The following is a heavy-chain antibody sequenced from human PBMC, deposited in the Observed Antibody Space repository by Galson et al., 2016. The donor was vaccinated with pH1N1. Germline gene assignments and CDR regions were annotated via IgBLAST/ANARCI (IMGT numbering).Heavy chain of an antibody. Sequence: SVKVSCKASGYTFTSYYMHWVRQAPGQGLEWMGIITPTGGRTSYAQKFKDSVAMTSDTSTSTVYMELNSLRSEDTAVYYCARAPYCSNATCYSVWFDPWGQGTPVTVSS. CDR2: ITPTGGRT. J-gene: IGHJ5*02. CDR3: ARAPYCSNATCYSVWFDP. CDR1: GYTFTSYY. D-gene: IGHD2-2*02. V-gene: IGHV1-46*01.